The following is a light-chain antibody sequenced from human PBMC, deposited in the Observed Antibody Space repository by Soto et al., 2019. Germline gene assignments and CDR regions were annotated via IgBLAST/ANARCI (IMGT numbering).Light chain of an antibody. CDR3: QQYKSYFLT. V-gene: IGKV1-5*01. CDR2: DAS. CDR1: ESVSTW. J-gene: IGKJ4*01. Sequence: DIQMTQSPSILSASVGDRVTITCRASESVSTWLAWYQQKPGKAPKLLIYDASSLESGVPSRFSGSGSGTEFTLTINSLQPDDFASYHCQQYKSYFLTFGGGTKVDIK.